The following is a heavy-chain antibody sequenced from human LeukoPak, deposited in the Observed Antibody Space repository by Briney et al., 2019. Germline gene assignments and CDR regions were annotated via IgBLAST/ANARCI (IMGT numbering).Heavy chain of an antibody. CDR2: IIPILGIA. Sequence: GASVKVSCKASGGTFSSYTISWVRQAPGQGLEWMGRIIPILGIANYAQKFQGRVTITADKSTSTAYMELSSLRSEDTAVYYCARDMSGSSHDAFDIWGHGAMVTVSS. CDR1: GGTFSSYT. CDR3: ARDMSGSSHDAFDI. J-gene: IGHJ3*02. D-gene: IGHD1-26*01. V-gene: IGHV1-69*04.